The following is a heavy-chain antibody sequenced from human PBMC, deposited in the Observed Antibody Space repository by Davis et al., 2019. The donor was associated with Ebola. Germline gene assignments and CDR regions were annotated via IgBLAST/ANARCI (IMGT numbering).Heavy chain of an antibody. CDR3: ARGMVRGVTYYYYYYMDV. D-gene: IGHD3-10*01. J-gene: IGHJ6*03. CDR1: GFTFSSYS. Sequence: GESLKISCAASGFTFSSYSMNWVRQAPGKGLEWVSAISGSGGSTYYADSVKGRFTISRDNSKNTLYLQMNSLRAEDTAVYYCARGMVRGVTYYYYYYMDVWGKGTTVTVSS. V-gene: IGHV3-23*01. CDR2: ISGSGGST.